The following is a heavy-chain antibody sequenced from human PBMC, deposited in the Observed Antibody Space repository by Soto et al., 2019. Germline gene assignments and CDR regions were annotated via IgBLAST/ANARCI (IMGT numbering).Heavy chain of an antibody. Sequence: GESLKISCEGSGYRFTSYWIGWVRQMPGKGLEWMGIIHPGDSDTRYSPSFQGQVTISVDKSISTAYLQWSSLKASDTAMYYCANLKRGPFYIDYWGQGTRVTVPQ. CDR2: IHPGDSDT. CDR3: ANLKRGPFYIDY. V-gene: IGHV5-51*01. D-gene: IGHD3-16*01. CDR1: GYRFTSYW. J-gene: IGHJ4*02.